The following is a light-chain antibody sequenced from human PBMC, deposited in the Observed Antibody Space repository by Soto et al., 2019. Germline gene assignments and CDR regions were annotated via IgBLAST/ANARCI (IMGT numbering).Light chain of an antibody. CDR3: QQYGSNPSIT. V-gene: IGKV3-20*01. CDR1: QSVPSNY. Sequence: IVLTQSPGTLSVSPGERATLSCRASQSVPSNYVAWYQQKPGQAHRLLIYAASSRTTGIPDRFSGSGSGTDFTLTISRLEPEDFAVYYCQQYGSNPSITFGQGTRLEIK. J-gene: IGKJ5*01. CDR2: AAS.